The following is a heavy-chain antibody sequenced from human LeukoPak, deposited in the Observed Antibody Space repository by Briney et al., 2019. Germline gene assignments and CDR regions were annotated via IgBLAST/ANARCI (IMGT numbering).Heavy chain of an antibody. D-gene: IGHD3-10*01. CDR1: GFTFSSYS. CDR2: ISSSSSYI. J-gene: IGHJ6*03. CDR3: ARGVSPTPSKNVLLWFGELLGAYYYMDV. Sequence: PGGSLRLSCAASGFTFSSYSMNWVRQAPGKGLEWVSSISSSSSYIYYADSVKGRFTISRDNAKNSLYLQMNSLRAEDTAVYYCARGVSPTPSKNVLLWFGELLGAYYYMDVWGKGTTVTVSS. V-gene: IGHV3-21*01.